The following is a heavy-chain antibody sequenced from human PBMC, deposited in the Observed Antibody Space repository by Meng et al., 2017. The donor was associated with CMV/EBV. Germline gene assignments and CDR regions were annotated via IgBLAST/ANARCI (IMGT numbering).Heavy chain of an antibody. CDR1: GFTFSSYW. CDR2: IKQDGSEK. V-gene: IGHV3-7*01. J-gene: IGHJ4*02. CDR3: ARVSDFWTEGGLDY. Sequence: GGSLRLSCAASGFTFSSYWMSWVRQAPGKGLEWVANIKQDGSEKYYVDSVKGRFTISRDNAKNSLYLQMSSLRAEDTAVYYCARVSDFWTEGGLDYWGQGTLVTVSS. D-gene: IGHD3-3*01.